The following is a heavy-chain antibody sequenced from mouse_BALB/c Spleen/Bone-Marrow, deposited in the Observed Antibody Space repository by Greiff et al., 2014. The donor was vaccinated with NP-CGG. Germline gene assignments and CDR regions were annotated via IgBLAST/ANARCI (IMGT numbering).Heavy chain of an antibody. CDR2: ISSGSSTI. Sequence: DVKLVESGGGLVQPGGSRKLSCAASGFIFSSFGMHWVRQAPEKGLEWVAYISSGSSTIYYADTMKGRFTISRDNPKNTLFLQMASLRSEDTAMYYCTRSGTLGSMDYWGQGTSVTVPS. CDR1: GFIFSSFG. J-gene: IGHJ4*01. V-gene: IGHV5-17*02. CDR3: TRSGTLGSMDY. D-gene: IGHD3-3*01.